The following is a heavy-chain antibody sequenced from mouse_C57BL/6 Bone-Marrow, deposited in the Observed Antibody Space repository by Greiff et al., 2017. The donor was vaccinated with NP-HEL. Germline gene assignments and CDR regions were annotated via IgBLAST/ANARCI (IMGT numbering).Heavy chain of an antibody. D-gene: IGHD2-4*01. CDR3: ARPIDYDYDEDWYFEV. J-gene: IGHJ1*03. Sequence: EVKLVESGGGLVKPGGSLKLSCAASGFTFSSYAMSWVRQTPEKRLEWVATISDGGSYTYYPDNVKGRFTLSRDNAKNKLYLQMSHLKSEDTAMFYCARPIDYDYDEDWYFEVWGTGTTVTVSS. CDR2: ISDGGSYT. CDR1: GFTFSSYA. V-gene: IGHV5-4*03.